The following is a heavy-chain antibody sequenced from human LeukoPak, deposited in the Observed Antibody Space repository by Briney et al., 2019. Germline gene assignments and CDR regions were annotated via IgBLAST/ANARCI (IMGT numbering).Heavy chain of an antibody. CDR2: ITGDGAGT. J-gene: IGHJ6*02. CDR1: GFIFDDYA. CDR3: TKGRVATVGGAKYAMDV. D-gene: IGHD5-12*01. V-gene: IGHV3-43*02. Sequence: GGSLRLSCAASGFIFDDYAMHWVRQAPGKGLEWVSLITGDGAGTYYEDSVRGRFTISRDDSKNSLYLIMNSLRTEDTALYYCTKGRVATVGGAKYAMDVWGQGTTVTVSS.